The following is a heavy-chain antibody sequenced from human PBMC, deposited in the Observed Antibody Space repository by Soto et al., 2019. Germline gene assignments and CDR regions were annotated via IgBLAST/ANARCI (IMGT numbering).Heavy chain of an antibody. CDR3: AKRTTGWYFEL. CDR2: ISGSGGST. J-gene: IGHJ2*01. V-gene: IGHV3-23*01. CDR1: GFTFTSYA. Sequence: EVQLLESGGGLVQPGGSLRLSCAASGFTFTSYAMNWVRQAPGKGLEWVSVISGSGGSTYYADSVKGRFTISRDNSKNTLYLQVISLRAEDTAVYYCAKRTTGWYFELWGRGTLVTVSS.